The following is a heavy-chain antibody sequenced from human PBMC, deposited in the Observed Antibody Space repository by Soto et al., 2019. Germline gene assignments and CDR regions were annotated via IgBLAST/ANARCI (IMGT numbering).Heavy chain of an antibody. CDR1: GGSFSGYY. D-gene: IGHD5-18*01. Sequence: SETLSLTCAVYGGSFSGYYWSWIRQPPGKGLEWIGEINHSGSTNYNPSLKSRVTISVDTSKNQFSLKLSSVTAADTAVYYCARDLRGYSYGSFDYWGQGTLVTVSS. CDR2: INHSGST. V-gene: IGHV4-34*01. CDR3: ARDLRGYSYGSFDY. J-gene: IGHJ4*02.